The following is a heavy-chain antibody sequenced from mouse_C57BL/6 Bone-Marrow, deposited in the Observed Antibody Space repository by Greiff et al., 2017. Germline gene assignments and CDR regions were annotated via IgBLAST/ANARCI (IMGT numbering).Heavy chain of an antibody. CDR2: INPGSGGT. J-gene: IGHJ2*01. CDR3: ARSMVTALDY. V-gene: IGHV1-54*01. D-gene: IGHD2-2*01. CDR1: GYAFTNYL. Sequence: VQLQQSGAELVRPGTSVKVSCKASGYAFTNYLIEWVKQRPGQGLEWIGVINPGSGGTNYNEKFKGKATLTADKSSSTAYMQLSSLTSEDSAVYFCARSMVTALDYWGQGTTLTVSS.